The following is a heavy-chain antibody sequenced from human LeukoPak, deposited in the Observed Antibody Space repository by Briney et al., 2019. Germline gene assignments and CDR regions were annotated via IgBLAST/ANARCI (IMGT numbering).Heavy chain of an antibody. V-gene: IGHV4-39*07. Sequence: SETLSLTCTVSGGSISSSSYYWGWIRQPPGKGLEWIGSIYYSGSTNYNPSLKSRVTISVDTSKNQFSLKLSSVTAADTAVYYCAISIAARSGAFDIWGQGTMVTVSS. CDR2: IYYSGST. CDR3: AISIAARSGAFDI. CDR1: GGSISSSSYY. D-gene: IGHD6-13*01. J-gene: IGHJ3*02.